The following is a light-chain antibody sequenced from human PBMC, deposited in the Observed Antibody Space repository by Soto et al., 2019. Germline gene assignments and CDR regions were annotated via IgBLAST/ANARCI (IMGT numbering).Light chain of an antibody. Sequence: QSVLTQPPSVSGTPGQRFTISCSGSSSNIGSNTVNWYQQFPGTAPRLLIYSSYQRPSGVPDRFSGSQSGTSASLAISGLQSDDEADYYCAAWDDSLTAIFGGGAQLTVL. CDR1: SSNIGSNT. V-gene: IGLV1-44*01. CDR2: SSY. J-gene: IGLJ7*01. CDR3: AAWDDSLTAI.